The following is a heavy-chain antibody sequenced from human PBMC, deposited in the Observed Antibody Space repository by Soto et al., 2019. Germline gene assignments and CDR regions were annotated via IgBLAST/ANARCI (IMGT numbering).Heavy chain of an antibody. CDR2: ISTSGRTT. Sequence: GGSLRLSCAASGFTLSRYEMNWVRQAPGKGLEWVSYISTSGRTTYYADSVKGRFTISRDNAKNSVFLQMNSLRADDTAVYYYGRGCGDSSPRFSYDYGMDVWGQVSTVAVT. CDR1: GFTLSRYE. J-gene: IGHJ6*02. V-gene: IGHV3-48*03. D-gene: IGHD6-13*01. CDR3: GRGCGDSSPRFSYDYGMDV.